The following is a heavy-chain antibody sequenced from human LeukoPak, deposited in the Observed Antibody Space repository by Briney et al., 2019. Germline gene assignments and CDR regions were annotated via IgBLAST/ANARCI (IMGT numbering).Heavy chain of an antibody. Sequence: SETLSLTCTVSGGSISSYYWSWIRQPAGKGLEWIGRIYTSGSTNYNPSLKSRVTMSVDTSKNQFSLKLSSVTAADTAVYYCARGGPYYDFWSGYYFPSYYYYYYMDVWGKGTTVTVSS. J-gene: IGHJ6*03. D-gene: IGHD3-3*01. CDR3: ARGGPYYDFWSGYYFPSYYYYYYMDV. CDR1: GGSISSYY. V-gene: IGHV4-4*07. CDR2: IYTSGST.